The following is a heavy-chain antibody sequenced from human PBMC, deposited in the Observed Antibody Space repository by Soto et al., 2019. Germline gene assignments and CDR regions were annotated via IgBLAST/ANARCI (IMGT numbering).Heavy chain of an antibody. CDR1: GGSISSSSYY. J-gene: IGHJ5*01. D-gene: IGHD3-9*01. CDR2: IYYSGST. V-gene: IGHV4-39*01. Sequence: SETLSLTCTVSGGSISSSSYYWGWIRQPPGKGLEWIGSIYYSGSTYYNPSLKSRVTISVDTSKNQFSLRLSSVTAADTAVYYCARQFYDILTGYRPLNWFDSWGQGTLVTVSS. CDR3: ARQFYDILTGYRPLNWFDS.